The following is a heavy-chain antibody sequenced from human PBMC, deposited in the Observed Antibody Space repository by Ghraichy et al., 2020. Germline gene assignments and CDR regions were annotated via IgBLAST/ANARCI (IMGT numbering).Heavy chain of an antibody. Sequence: GSLRLSCAASGFTFSSYGMHWVRQAPGKGLEWVAFIRYDGSNKYYADSVKGRFTISRDNSKNTLYLQMNSLRAEDTAVYYCAKDHHSSSWSWYFDLWGRGTLVTVSS. CDR1: GFTFSSYG. V-gene: IGHV3-30*02. D-gene: IGHD6-13*01. CDR2: IRYDGSNK. CDR3: AKDHHSSSWSWYFDL. J-gene: IGHJ2*01.